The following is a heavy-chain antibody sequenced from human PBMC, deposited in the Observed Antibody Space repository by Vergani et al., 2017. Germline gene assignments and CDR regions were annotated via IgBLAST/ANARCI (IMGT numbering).Heavy chain of an antibody. CDR2: IYYTGST. V-gene: IGHV4-59*01. J-gene: IGHJ5*02. Sequence: QVQLQESGPGLVKPSETLSLTCTVSGGSISPYYWSWLRQPPGKGLEFIGYIYYTGSTNYNPSLKSRVTISVDTPKNQLSLRLSSVTAADTAVYYCARDHSLLGELSHWFDPWGQGTLVTVSS. D-gene: IGHD3-16*02. CDR3: ARDHSLLGELSHWFDP. CDR1: GGSISPYY.